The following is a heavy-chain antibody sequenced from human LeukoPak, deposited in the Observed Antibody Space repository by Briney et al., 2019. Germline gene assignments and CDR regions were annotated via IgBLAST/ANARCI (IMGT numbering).Heavy chain of an antibody. V-gene: IGHV4-34*01. J-gene: IGHJ5*02. D-gene: IGHD2-21*02. Sequence: SETLSLTCAVYGGSFSGYYWSWIRQPPGKGLEWIGEINHSGSTNYNPSLKSRVTISVDTSKNQFSLKLSSVSAADTAVYYCAGSIVVVTARPNWFDPWGQGTLVTVSP. CDR2: INHSGST. CDR1: GGSFSGYY. CDR3: AGSIVVVTARPNWFDP.